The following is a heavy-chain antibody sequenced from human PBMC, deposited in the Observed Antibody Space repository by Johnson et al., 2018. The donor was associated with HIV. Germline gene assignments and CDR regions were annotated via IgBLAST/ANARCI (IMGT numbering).Heavy chain of an antibody. J-gene: IGHJ3*02. Sequence: QVQLVESGGGVVQPGGSLRLSCAASGFTFSSYGMHWVRQAPGKGLEWVAFIRYDGSNKYYVDSVKGRFTISRDNSKNTFYLQMNSLRGDDTAVYRCAKGFRVGATDAFDIWGQGTMVTVSS. D-gene: IGHD1-26*01. V-gene: IGHV3-30*02. CDR1: GFTFSSYG. CDR3: AKGFRVGATDAFDI. CDR2: IRYDGSNK.